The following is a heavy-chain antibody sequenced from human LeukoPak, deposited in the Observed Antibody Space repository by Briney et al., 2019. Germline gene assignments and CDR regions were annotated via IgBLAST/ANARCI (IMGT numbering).Heavy chain of an antibody. V-gene: IGHV4-34*01. D-gene: IGHD3-22*01. CDR1: GGPFSGYY. Sequence: PSETLSLTCAVYGGPFSGYYWSWIRQPPGKGLEWIGEINHSGSTNYNPSLKSRVTISVGTSKNQFSLKLSSVTAADTAVYYCARGQDSSGYYVGYWGQGTLVTVSS. CDR3: ARGQDSSGYYVGY. J-gene: IGHJ4*02. CDR2: INHSGST.